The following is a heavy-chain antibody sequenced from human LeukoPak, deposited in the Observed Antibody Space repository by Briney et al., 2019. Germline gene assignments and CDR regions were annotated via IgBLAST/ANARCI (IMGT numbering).Heavy chain of an antibody. J-gene: IGHJ4*02. V-gene: IGHV4-61*02. CDR3: ARGEKGSSSGSIDN. Sequence: SETLSLTCTVSGGSISSGSYYWSWIRQPAGKGLEWIGRIYTSGSTNYNPSLKSRVTISVDTSKNQSSLKLSSVTAADTAVYYCARGEKGSSSGSIDNWGQGTLVTVSS. CDR1: GGSISSGSYY. D-gene: IGHD6-6*01. CDR2: IYTSGST.